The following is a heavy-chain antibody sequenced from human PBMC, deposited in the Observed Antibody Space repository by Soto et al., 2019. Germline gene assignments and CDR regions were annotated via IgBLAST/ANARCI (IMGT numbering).Heavy chain of an antibody. D-gene: IGHD1-1*01. J-gene: IGHJ4*02. CDR3: ARVQAGTIDY. CDR1: GGSISSYN. V-gene: IGHV4-59*01. CDR2: IYYSGST. Sequence: SETLSLTCTVSGGSISSYNWSWLRQPPGKGLEWIGYIYYSGSTNYNPSLKSRVTISVDTSKNQFSLKLSSVTAVDTAVYYCARVQAGTIDYWGQGALVTVSS.